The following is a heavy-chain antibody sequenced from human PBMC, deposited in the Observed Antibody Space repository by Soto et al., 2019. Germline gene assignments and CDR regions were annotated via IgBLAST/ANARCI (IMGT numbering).Heavy chain of an antibody. CDR2: IIPIFGTA. CDR1: GGTFSSYA. D-gene: IGHD2-15*01. CDR3: ARTHCSGGSCYPGQGNYYYYGMDV. Sequence: SVKVSCKASGGTFSSYAISWVRQAPGQGLEWMGGIIPIFGTANYAQKFQGRVTITADESTSTAYMEPSSLRSEDTAVYYCARTHCSGGSCYPGQGNYYYYGMDVWGQGTTVTVSS. J-gene: IGHJ6*02. V-gene: IGHV1-69*13.